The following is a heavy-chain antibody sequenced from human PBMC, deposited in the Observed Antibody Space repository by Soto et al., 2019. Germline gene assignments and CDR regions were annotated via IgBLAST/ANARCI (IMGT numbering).Heavy chain of an antibody. CDR1: GYTFTSYA. J-gene: IGHJ6*02. CDR3: ARDPRYYGLDV. V-gene: IGHV1-3*05. Sequence: QVQLVQSGAEEKKPGASVKVSCKASGYTFTSYAMHWVRQAPGQRLEWMGWINAGNGNTKYSQKVQGRVTITRDTPASTAYMELSSLRSEDTAVYYCARDPRYYGLDVWGQGTAVTGSS. CDR2: INAGNGNT.